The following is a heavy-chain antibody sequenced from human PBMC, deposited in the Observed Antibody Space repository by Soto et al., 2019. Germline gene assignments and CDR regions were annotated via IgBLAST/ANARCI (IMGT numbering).Heavy chain of an antibody. CDR3: ARGGAMGVDY. D-gene: IGHD1-26*01. J-gene: IGHJ4*02. CDR2: IWYDGSNK. Sequence: PGGSLRLSCAAYGFTFSSYGMHWVRQAPGKGLEWVAVIWYDGSNKYYADSVKGRFTISRDNAKNTVYLHVNTLRDGDTAVYYCARGGAMGVDYWGQGTLVTVSS. V-gene: IGHV3-33*01. CDR1: GFTFSSYG.